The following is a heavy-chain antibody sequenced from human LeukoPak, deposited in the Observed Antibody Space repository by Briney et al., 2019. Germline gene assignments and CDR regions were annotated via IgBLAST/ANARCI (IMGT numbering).Heavy chain of an antibody. CDR3: AKGHYYGSGSLDY. V-gene: IGHV3-23*01. Sequence: GGSLRLSCAASGLTFSSCGMSWVRQAPGKGLEWVSAIGGRDGSTYYADSVKGRFTISRDNSKNTLYVQMNSLRAEDTAVYYCAKGHYYGSGSLDYWGQGTLVTVSS. D-gene: IGHD3-10*01. CDR2: IGGRDGST. CDR1: GLTFSSCG. J-gene: IGHJ4*02.